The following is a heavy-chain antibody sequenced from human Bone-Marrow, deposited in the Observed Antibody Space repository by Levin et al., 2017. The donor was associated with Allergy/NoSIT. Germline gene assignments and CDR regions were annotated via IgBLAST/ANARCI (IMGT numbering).Heavy chain of an antibody. Sequence: SQTLSLTCTVSDGSITSYHWSWIRQPAGKGLEWIGRIHTSGSTTYNPSLKSRVTMSVDTSKNQFSLRLTSVTAADTAVYYCAKFTDCRSASCYTGWFDPWGQGTLVTVSS. CDR3: AKFTDCRSASCYTGWFDP. D-gene: IGHD2-2*02. V-gene: IGHV4-4*07. CDR1: DGSITSYH. CDR2: IHTSGST. J-gene: IGHJ5*02.